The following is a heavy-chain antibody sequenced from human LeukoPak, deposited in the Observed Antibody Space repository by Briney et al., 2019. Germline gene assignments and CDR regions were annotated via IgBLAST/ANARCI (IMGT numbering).Heavy chain of an antibody. J-gene: IGHJ4*02. V-gene: IGHV4-59*01. D-gene: IGHD6-19*01. CDR2: IYYSGST. CDR1: GGAITSDY. Sequence: SETLSLTCTVSGGAITSDYWSWLRQTPGKGLEWIGYIYYSGSTNYNPSLKSRVTISIDTSKNQFSLKLSSVTAADTAVYYCARGAGWYHYWGQGTLVTVSS. CDR3: ARGAGWYHY.